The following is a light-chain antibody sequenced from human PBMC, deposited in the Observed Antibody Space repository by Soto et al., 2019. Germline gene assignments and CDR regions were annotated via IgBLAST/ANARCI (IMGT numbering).Light chain of an antibody. CDR3: KQNYKSPHIT. Sequence: DIQMTQSPSSLSASVGDRVTITCRAGQNIFSSLNWYQQKPGKAPKLLIYAASSLQSGVPSRFSGSGSGTDFTLTITSLQPEDFATYYCKQNYKSPHITLGQGTRLEIK. CDR2: AAS. J-gene: IGKJ5*01. V-gene: IGKV1-39*01. CDR1: QNIFSS.